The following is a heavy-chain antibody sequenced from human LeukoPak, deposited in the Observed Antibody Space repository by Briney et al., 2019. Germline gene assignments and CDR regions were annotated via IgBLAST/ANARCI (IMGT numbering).Heavy chain of an antibody. D-gene: IGHD3-9*01. Sequence: SETLSLTCTVSGYSISSGYYWGWIRQPPGKGLEWIGSIYHSGSTYYNPSLKSRVTISVDTSKNQFSLKLSSVTAADTAVYYCARRVLYDYDILTGYYKGHFDYWGQGTLVTVSS. CDR2: IYHSGST. CDR1: GYSISSGYY. CDR3: ARRVLYDYDILTGYYKGHFDY. J-gene: IGHJ4*02. V-gene: IGHV4-38-2*02.